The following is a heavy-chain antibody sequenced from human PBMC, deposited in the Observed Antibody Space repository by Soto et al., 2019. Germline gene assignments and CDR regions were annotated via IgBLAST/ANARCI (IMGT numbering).Heavy chain of an antibody. V-gene: IGHV3-72*01. CDR2: TRNKANSYTT. J-gene: IGHJ4*02. D-gene: IGHD6-19*01. CDR1: GVTFRDHY. Sequence: GGSLRLSCAASGVTFRDHYMGWFRQAPGKGLEWVGRTRNKANSYTTEYAASVKGRFTISRDDSKNSLYLQMNSLKTEDTAVYYCASLGIAVAGIDYWGQGTLVTVSS. CDR3: ASLGIAVAGIDY.